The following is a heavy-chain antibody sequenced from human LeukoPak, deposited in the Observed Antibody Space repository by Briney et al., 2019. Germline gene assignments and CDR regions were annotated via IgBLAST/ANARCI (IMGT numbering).Heavy chain of an antibody. V-gene: IGHV3-15*01. D-gene: IGHD3-3*01. CDR3: STTHYNFGDLDH. CDR2: IKTDGGTT. J-gene: IGHJ4*02. CDR1: GFILSSAW. Sequence: PGGSLRLSCAASGFILSSAWMSWVRQAPGKGLEWVGHIKTDGGTTDYAAPVKGRFTISRDDSKNTVYLQMNSLKTEDTAVYYCSTTHYNFGDLDHWGQGTLVTVSS.